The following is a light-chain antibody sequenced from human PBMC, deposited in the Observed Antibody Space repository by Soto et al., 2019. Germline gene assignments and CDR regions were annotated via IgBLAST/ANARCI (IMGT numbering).Light chain of an antibody. CDR3: QQYKNWPL. Sequence: IVMTQYPATLSVSPVEGFTVSFRASQSVRSHLAWYQQKPGQPPRLLIYGASTRATGIPARFSGSGFGTEFTLTISSLQSEDFAVYYCQQYKNWPLFGQGTLLEI. J-gene: IGKJ5*01. CDR2: GAS. V-gene: IGKV3-15*01. CDR1: QSVRSH.